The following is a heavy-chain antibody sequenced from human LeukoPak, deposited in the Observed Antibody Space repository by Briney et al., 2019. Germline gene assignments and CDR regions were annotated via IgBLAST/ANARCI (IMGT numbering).Heavy chain of an antibody. CDR2: IKQDGSEK. J-gene: IGHJ4*02. CDR1: VFTFSDYW. V-gene: IGHV3-7*03. CDR3: AQRGIYYEFDY. Sequence: GGSLRLSCAASVFTFSDYWMSWVRQAPGKGLEWVANIKQDGSEKYYVDSVEGRFTISRDNAKNSLYLQMNSLRAEDTAVYYCAQRGIYYEFDYWGQGTLVTVSS. D-gene: IGHD3-3*01.